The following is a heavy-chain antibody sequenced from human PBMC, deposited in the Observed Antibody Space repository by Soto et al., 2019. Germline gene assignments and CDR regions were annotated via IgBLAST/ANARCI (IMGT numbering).Heavy chain of an antibody. CDR1: GFTFSDYY. V-gene: IGHV3-11*06. J-gene: IGHJ6*02. CDR2: ISSSSSYT. D-gene: IGHD4-4*01. CDR3: ARDFRDDYSNYRAYYYYGMDV. Sequence: QVQLVESGGGLVKPGGSLRLSCAASGFTFSDYYMSWIRQAPGKGLEWVSYISSSSSYTNYADSVKGRFTISRDNSKNTLYLQMNSLRAEDTAVYYCARDFRDDYSNYRAYYYYGMDVWGQGTTVTVSS.